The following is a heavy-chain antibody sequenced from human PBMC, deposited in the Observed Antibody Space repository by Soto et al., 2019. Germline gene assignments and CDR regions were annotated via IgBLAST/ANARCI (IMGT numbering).Heavy chain of an antibody. J-gene: IGHJ1*01. CDR3: ARGGVY. D-gene: IGHD2-8*01. CDR1: GFTFSSHE. Sequence: GGSMRLSCEATGFTFSSHEMNWIRQTPVERLEWIETLSGRGSTINYVDSVKGRFTISRGNVQRTLHLQMDRLRVEDTGVYYWARGGVYWGRGTLVTVSS. V-gene: IGHV3-48*03. CDR2: LSGRGSTI.